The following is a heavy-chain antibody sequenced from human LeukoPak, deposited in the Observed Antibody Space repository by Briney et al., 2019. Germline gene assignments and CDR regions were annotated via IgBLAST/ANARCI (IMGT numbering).Heavy chain of an antibody. CDR2: ISESGGST. J-gene: IGHJ5*02. V-gene: IGHV3-23*01. CDR1: GFSFSTYG. Sequence: GGSLRLSCAASGFSFSTYGMHWVRQAPGKGLEWVSGISESGGSTFYADSVKGRFTVSRDNTKNTLNLQMTSLRADDTAVYFCAKDLRPNNDYYLGRFDTWGQGTLVTVSS. D-gene: IGHD1-26*01. CDR3: AKDLRPNNDYYLGRFDT.